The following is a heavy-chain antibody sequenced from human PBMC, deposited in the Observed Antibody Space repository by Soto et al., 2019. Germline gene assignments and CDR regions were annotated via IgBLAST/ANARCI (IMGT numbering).Heavy chain of an antibody. Sequence: QVQLVESGGGVVQPGRSLRLSCAASGFTFSSYGMHWVRQAPGKGLEWVAVIWYDGSNKYYADSVKGRFPISRDNSKNTLYLQMNSLRAEHKVVYYGESGARGDYLDYWGQGSQVTV. CDR1: GFTFSSYG. J-gene: IGHJ4*02. CDR2: IWYDGSNK. CDR3: ESGARGDYLDY. D-gene: IGHD4-17*01. V-gene: IGHV3-33*01.